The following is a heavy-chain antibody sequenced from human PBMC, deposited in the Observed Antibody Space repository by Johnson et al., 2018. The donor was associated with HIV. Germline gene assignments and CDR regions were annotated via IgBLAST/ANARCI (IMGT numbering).Heavy chain of an antibody. V-gene: IGHV3-11*04. D-gene: IGHD3-16*01. CDR3: AGGRGTFDI. CDR2: ISKSGDTI. J-gene: IGHJ3*02. Sequence: QVQLVESGGGLVKPGGSLRLSCAASGFTFSDSYMSWIRQAPGKGLEWVAYISKSGDTIYYADSVKGRFTISRDNAKNSLYLQMNTLPAEDTSLYYCAGGRGTFDIWGQGTMVTVSS. CDR1: GFTFSDSY.